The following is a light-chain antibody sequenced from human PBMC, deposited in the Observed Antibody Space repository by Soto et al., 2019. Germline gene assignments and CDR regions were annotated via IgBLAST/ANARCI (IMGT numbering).Light chain of an antibody. CDR2: EGS. CDR1: SSYVGTYNL. J-gene: IGLJ1*01. V-gene: IGLV2-23*01. CDR3: CSYAGRSTYV. Sequence: QSVLTQPASVSGSPGQSITISCTGTSSYVGTYNLVSWYQQHPGKAPKLMIYEGSKRPSGVSNRFSGSKSGNTASLTISGLQAEDEADYYCCSYAGRSTYVFGTGTKVTVL.